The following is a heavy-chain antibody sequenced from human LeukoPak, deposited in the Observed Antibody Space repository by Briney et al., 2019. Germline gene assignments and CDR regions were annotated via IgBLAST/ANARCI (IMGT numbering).Heavy chain of an antibody. V-gene: IGHV4-61*02. CDR1: GGSISNGSYY. J-gene: IGHJ6*02. CDR2: IYTSGST. Sequence: SQTLSLTCTVSGGSISNGSYYWSWIRQPAGKGLEWIGRIYTSGSTNYNPSLKSRVTISVDTSKNQFSLKLSSVTAADTAVYYCARDRHGGMDVWGQGTTVTVSS. CDR3: ARDRHGGMDV.